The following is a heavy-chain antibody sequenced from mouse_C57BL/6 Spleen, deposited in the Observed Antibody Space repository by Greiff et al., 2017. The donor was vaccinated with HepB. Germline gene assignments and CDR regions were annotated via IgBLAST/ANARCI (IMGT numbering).Heavy chain of an antibody. CDR2: INPSSGYT. V-gene: IGHV1-7*01. J-gene: IGHJ2*01. CDR3: ARRGGSTPHIDY. CDR1: GYTFTSYW. Sequence: QVQLQQSGAELAKPGASVKLSCKASGYTFTSYWMHWVKQRPGQGLEWIGYINPSSGYTKYNQKFKDKATLTAYKSSSTAYMQLSSLTYEDSAVYYCARRGGSTPHIDYWGQGTTLTVSS. D-gene: IGHD2-1*01.